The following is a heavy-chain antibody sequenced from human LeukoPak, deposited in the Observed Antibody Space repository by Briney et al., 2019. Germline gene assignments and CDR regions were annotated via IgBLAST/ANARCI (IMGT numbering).Heavy chain of an antibody. J-gene: IGHJ3*02. V-gene: IGHV4-4*07. CDR3: ARGRSSGWFWGDAFDI. Sequence: SETLSLTCTVSGGSISSYYWSWIRQPAGKGLEWIGRIHTSGSTNYNPSLKSRVTMSVDTSKNQFSLKLSSVTAADTAVYYCARGRSSGWFWGDAFDIWGQGTMVTVSS. D-gene: IGHD6-19*01. CDR2: IHTSGST. CDR1: GGSISSYY.